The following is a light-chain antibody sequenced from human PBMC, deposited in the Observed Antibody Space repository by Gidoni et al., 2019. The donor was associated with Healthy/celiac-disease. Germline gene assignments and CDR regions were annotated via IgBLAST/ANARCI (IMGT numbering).Light chain of an antibody. CDR3: QQSYSTPPMYT. CDR1: QSISRY. J-gene: IGKJ2*01. CDR2: AAS. Sequence: DIQMTQQPSSLSASVGDRVTITCRASQSISRYLNWYQQKPGKAPKLLIYAASSLQSGVPSRFSGSGSGTDFTLTISSLQPEDFATYYCQQSYSTPPMYTFGQGTKLEIK. V-gene: IGKV1-39*01.